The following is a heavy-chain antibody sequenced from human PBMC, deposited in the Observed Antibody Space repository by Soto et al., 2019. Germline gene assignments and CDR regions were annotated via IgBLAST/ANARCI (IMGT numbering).Heavy chain of an antibody. Sequence: PSETLSLTCAVYGGSFSGYYWSWIRQPPGKALEWIGEINHLGSTNYNPSLKSRVTMSVDTSKNQFSLTLNSVTAADTATYYCARGGISHWAYFYYMDVWDRGTTVTV. V-gene: IGHV4-34*01. CDR2: INHLGST. J-gene: IGHJ6*03. CDR1: GGSFSGYY. D-gene: IGHD2-21*01. CDR3: ARGGISHWAYFYYMDV.